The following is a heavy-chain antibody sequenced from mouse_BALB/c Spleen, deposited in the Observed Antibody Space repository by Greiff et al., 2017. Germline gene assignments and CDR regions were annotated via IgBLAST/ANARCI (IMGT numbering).Heavy chain of an antibody. CDR3: ARRITTVVATRAMDY. D-gene: IGHD1-1*01. CDR2: INPSSGYT. J-gene: IGHJ4*01. V-gene: IGHV1-4*02. Sequence: QVQLQQSAAELARPGASVKMSCKASGYTFTSYTMHWVKQRPGQGLEWIGYINPSSGYTEYNQKFKDKTTLTADKSSSTAYMQLSSLTSEDSAVYYCARRITTVVATRAMDYWGQGTSVTVSS. CDR1: GYTFTSYT.